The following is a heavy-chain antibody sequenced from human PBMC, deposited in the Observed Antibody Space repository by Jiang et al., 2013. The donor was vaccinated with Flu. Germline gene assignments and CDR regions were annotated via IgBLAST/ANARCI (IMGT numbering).Heavy chain of an antibody. CDR3: ARHLDGDYGSAFDI. CDR2: SILVTLIP. D-gene: IGHD4-17*01. V-gene: IGHV5-51*01. CDR1: GYSFTSYW. J-gene: IGHJ3*02. Sequence: GYSFTSYWIGLGCARCPGKGPGSGWGSSILVTLIPDTAPSFQGQVTISADKSISTAYLQWSSLKASDTAMYYCARHLDGDYGSAFDIWGQGTMVTVSS.